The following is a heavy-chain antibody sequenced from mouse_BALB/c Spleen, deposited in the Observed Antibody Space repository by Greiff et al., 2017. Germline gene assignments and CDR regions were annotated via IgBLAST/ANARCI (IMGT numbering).Heavy chain of an antibody. V-gene: IGHV3-8*02. CDR2: ISYSGST. J-gene: IGHJ3*01. Sequence: EVKLVESGPSLVKPSQTLSLTCSVTGDSITSGYWNWIRKFPGNKLEYMGYISYSGSTYYNPSLKSRISITRDTSKNQYYLQLNSVTTEDTATYYCARGGGNFFAYWGQGTLVTVSA. CDR1: GDSITSGY. D-gene: IGHD2-1*01. CDR3: ARGGGNFFAY.